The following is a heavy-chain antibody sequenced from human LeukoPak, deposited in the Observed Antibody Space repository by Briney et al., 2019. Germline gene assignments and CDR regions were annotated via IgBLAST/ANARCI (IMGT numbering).Heavy chain of an antibody. Sequence: HSGGSLRLSCAASGFTFSDYGMHWVRRAPGKGLEWVAFIRYDGSHKYYADSVKGRFTISRDNSKNTLYFQMNSLRAEDTALYYCAKEGTASKPSDLDYWGQGTLVTVSS. CDR2: IRYDGSHK. CDR3: AKEGTASKPSDLDY. J-gene: IGHJ4*02. V-gene: IGHV3-30*02. CDR1: GFTFSDYG. D-gene: IGHD1/OR15-1a*01.